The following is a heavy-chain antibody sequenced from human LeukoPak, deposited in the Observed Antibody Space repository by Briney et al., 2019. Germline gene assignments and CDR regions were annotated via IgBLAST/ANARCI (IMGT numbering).Heavy chain of an antibody. J-gene: IGHJ4*02. CDR1: GYSISRAYS. CDR2: LYDSGSS. D-gene: IGHD3-22*01. CDR3: ARGVGYDDTLGSYYGFFDY. Sequence: SETLSLTCSVSGYSISRAYSWGWVRQPPGKGLEWIGSLYDSGSSYYNPSLKSRVTLSVDTSKNELSLQLNSVTAADTAVYFCARGVGYDDTLGSYYGFFDYWGQGTLVAVSS. V-gene: IGHV4-38-2*02.